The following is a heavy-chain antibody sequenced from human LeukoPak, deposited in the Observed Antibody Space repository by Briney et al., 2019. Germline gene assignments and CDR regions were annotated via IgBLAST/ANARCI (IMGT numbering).Heavy chain of an antibody. CDR3: ARRYIAARRGGAHAFDI. J-gene: IGHJ3*02. CDR1: GYTFTGYY. CDR2: INPNSGGT. V-gene: IGHV1-2*02. D-gene: IGHD6-6*01. Sequence: GASVKVSCKASGYTFTGYYMHWVRQAPGQGLEWMGWINPNSGGTNYAQKFQGRVTMTRDTSISTAYMELSRLRSDDTAVYYCARRYIAARRGGAHAFDIWGQGTMVTVSS.